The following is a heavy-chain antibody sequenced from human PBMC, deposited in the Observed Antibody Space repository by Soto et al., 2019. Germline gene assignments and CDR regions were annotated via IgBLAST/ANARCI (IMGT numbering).Heavy chain of an antibody. V-gene: IGHV1-18*01. D-gene: IGHD5-12*01. CDR2: ISTYSGDT. J-gene: IGHJ5*02. CDR3: ARHHGPTTSENWFDP. CDR1: GYTFFTYD. Sequence: GASVKVSCKASGYTFFTYDISWVRQAPGQGLEWMGWISTYSGDTKYAQKFQGRVTMTTDTSTTTAYLELRSLRSDDTAVYYCARHHGPTTSENWFDPWGRGTLVTVSS.